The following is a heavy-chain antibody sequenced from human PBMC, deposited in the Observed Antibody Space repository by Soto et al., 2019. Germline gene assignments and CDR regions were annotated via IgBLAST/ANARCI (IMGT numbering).Heavy chain of an antibody. CDR1: GYTFTGYY. CDR3: ARGQRYYYDSSGYFNY. J-gene: IGHJ4*02. CDR2: INPNSGGT. Sequence: ASVKVSCKASGYTFTGYYMHWVRQAPGQGLEWMGWINPNSGGTNYAQKFQGWVTMTRDTSISTAYMELSRLRSDDTAVYYCARGQRYYYDSSGYFNYWGQGTLVTVS. D-gene: IGHD3-22*01. V-gene: IGHV1-2*04.